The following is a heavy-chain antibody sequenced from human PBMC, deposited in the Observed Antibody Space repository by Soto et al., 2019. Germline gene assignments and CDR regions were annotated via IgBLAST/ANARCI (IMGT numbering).Heavy chain of an antibody. J-gene: IGHJ4*02. Sequence: GGSLRLSCAASGFTFSSYSMNWVRQAPGKGLEWVSSISSSSSYIYYADSVKGRFTISRDTSKSTLSLQMTSLRPEDTAVYYCASGAAFYYDTSRYWGQGTLVTVSS. CDR2: ISSSSSYI. V-gene: IGHV3-21*01. D-gene: IGHD3-22*01. CDR3: ASGAAFYYDTSRY. CDR1: GFTFSSYS.